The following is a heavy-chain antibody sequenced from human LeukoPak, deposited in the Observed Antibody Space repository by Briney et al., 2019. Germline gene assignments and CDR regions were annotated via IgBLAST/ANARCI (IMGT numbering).Heavy chain of an antibody. J-gene: IGHJ4*02. V-gene: IGHV3-23*01. CDR3: ARRKYDSSGFDY. Sequence: GGCLRLSCAASGFTFTTYAMSWVRQAPGKEREWVSAISGSGAHTYYSDSVKGRFTISRDKSKATLYLQMNSLRAEDTATYFCARRKYDSSGFDYWGQETLVTVSS. D-gene: IGHD3-22*01. CDR2: ISGSGAHT. CDR1: GFTFTTYA.